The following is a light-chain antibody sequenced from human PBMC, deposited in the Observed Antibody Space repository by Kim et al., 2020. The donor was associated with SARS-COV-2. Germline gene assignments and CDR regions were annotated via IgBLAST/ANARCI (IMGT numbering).Light chain of an antibody. CDR1: SSNIGSHY. Sequence: ELTQPPSASGTPGQRVTISCSGSSSNIGSHYVYWYQQLPGTAPKLLIYRNNQRPSGVPDRFSGSKSGTSASLAISGLRSEDEADYYCAAWDDSLSGYVFGTGTKVTVL. V-gene: IGLV1-47*01. J-gene: IGLJ1*01. CDR3: AAWDDSLSGYV. CDR2: RNN.